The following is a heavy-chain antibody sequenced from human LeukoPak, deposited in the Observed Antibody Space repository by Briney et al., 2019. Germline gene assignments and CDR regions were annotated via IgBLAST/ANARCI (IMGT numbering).Heavy chain of an antibody. J-gene: IGHJ4*02. CDR3: ARGFSNYFDY. CDR1: GFTFSSYA. V-gene: IGHV3-30-3*01. Sequence: GRSLRLSCAASGFTFSSYAMHWVRQAPGKGLEWVAVISYDGSNKYYADSVKGRFTISRDNSKNTLYLQMNSLRAEDTAVYYCARGFSNYFDYWGQGTLVTVSS. CDR2: ISYDGSNK. D-gene: IGHD2-2*01.